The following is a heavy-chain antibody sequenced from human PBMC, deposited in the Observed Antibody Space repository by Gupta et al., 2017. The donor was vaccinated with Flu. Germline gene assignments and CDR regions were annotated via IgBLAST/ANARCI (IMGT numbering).Heavy chain of an antibody. V-gene: IGHV3-23*01. D-gene: IGHD4-17*01. CDR2: ISGSGGST. CDR3: AKDGSGDYFYYYYGMDV. Sequence: MSWVRQAPGKGLEWVSAISGSGGSTYYADSVKGRFTISRDNSKNTLYLQMNSLRAEDTAVYYCAKDGSGDYFYYYYGMDVWGQGTTVTVSS. J-gene: IGHJ6*02.